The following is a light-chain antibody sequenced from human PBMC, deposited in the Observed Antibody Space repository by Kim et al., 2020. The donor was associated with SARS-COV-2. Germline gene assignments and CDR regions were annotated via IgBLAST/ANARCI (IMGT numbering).Light chain of an antibody. Sequence: SVSPGERATLSCRACQIIRSNLAWYQQIPGQPPRLLIFAASTGATGIPARFSGSGSGTEFSLTISSLLSEDAAVYYCQQYINWPLTFGGGTKVEI. J-gene: IGKJ4*01. CDR2: AAS. CDR1: QIIRSN. CDR3: QQYINWPLT. V-gene: IGKV3D-15*01.